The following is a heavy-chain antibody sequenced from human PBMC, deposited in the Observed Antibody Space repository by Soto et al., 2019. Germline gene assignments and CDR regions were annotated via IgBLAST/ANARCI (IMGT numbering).Heavy chain of an antibody. D-gene: IGHD2-2*01. CDR1: AGSISSGGYY. J-gene: IGHJ4*02. CDR2: IYYSGSP. V-gene: IGHV4-31*03. Sequence: QVQLQESGPGLVKPSQTLSLTCTVTVSAGSISSGGYYWSWIRQHPGKGLEWIGYIYYSGSPSYNPSLKSRVTRSVDTSKNQFSRKLSSVTAAGTAVYYCARSAILVVPAAMYFDYWGQGTLVTVSS. CDR3: ARSAILVVPAAMYFDY.